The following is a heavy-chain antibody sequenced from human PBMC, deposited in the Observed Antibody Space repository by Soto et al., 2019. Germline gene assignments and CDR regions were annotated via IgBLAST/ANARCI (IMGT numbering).Heavy chain of an antibody. CDR2: MSFDGANN. D-gene: IGHD3-9*01. V-gene: IGHV3-30*09. CDR1: GFTLSNFP. Sequence: GGTLRLSCAGSGFTLSNFPLYWGRQAPGKGLEWVAVMSFDGANNYYADSVKGRFALSRDNSKNKVFLQMNSLRRDDTAIYYCVRHTLVSTRFFKHWGQVSQVSVS. CDR3: VRHTLVSTRFFKH. J-gene: IGHJ1*01.